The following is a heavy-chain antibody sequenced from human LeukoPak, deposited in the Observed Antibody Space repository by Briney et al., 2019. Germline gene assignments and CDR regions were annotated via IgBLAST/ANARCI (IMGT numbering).Heavy chain of an antibody. D-gene: IGHD3-10*01. Sequence: GGSLRLSCAASGFTFSSYSMSWVRQAPGKGLEWVANIKQDGSEKYYVDSVKGRFTISRDNAKNSLYLQMNSLRAEDTAVYYCAREGITPLDYWGQGTLVTVSS. CDR1: GFTFSSYS. V-gene: IGHV3-7*01. CDR2: IKQDGSEK. CDR3: AREGITPLDY. J-gene: IGHJ4*02.